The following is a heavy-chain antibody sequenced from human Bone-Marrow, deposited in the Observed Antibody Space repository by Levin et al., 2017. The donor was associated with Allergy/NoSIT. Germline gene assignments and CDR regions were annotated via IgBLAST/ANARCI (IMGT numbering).Heavy chain of an antibody. CDR3: AKDVTIFGVVISENFDY. CDR2: ISGSGGST. D-gene: IGHD3-3*01. CDR1: GFTFSSYA. J-gene: IGHJ4*02. Sequence: GGSLRLSCAASGFTFSSYAMSWVRQAPGKGLEWVSAISGSGGSTYYADSVKGRFTISRDNSKNTLYLQMNSLRAEDTAVYYCAKDVTIFGVVISENFDYWGQGTLVTVSS. V-gene: IGHV3-23*01.